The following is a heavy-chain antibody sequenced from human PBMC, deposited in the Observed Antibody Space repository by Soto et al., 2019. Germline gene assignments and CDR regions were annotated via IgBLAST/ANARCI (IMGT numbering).Heavy chain of an antibody. CDR1: GDSISDDY. Sequence: SETLSLTCTVSGDSISDDYWTWIRQPPGKALEWIGYVYYSGGTSYNPSFKSRVTISVDTSKTQFSLKLSSVTAADTAVYYCARVRTTLDFYYYYMDVWGIGTTVTVSS. D-gene: IGHD2-2*01. V-gene: IGHV4-59*08. CDR3: ARVRTTLDFYYYYMDV. J-gene: IGHJ6*03. CDR2: VYYSGGT.